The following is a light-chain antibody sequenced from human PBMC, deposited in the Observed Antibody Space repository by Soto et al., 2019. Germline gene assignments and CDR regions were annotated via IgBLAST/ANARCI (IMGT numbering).Light chain of an antibody. CDR2: LDSDGSH. J-gene: IGLJ3*02. V-gene: IGLV4-69*01. Sequence: LVLTQSPSASASLGASVKLTCTLSSGHSSYTITWHQQQPDKGPRYLMKLDSDGSHYKGDGIPDRFSGSSSGTERYLTISSLQSEDEADYYCQTWATGPDWVFGGGTKVTVL. CDR1: SGHSSYT. CDR3: QTWATGPDWV.